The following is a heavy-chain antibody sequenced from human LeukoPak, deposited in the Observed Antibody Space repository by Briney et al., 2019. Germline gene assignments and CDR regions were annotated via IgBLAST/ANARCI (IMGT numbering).Heavy chain of an antibody. V-gene: IGHV4-30-4*08. CDR1: GGSFSSGDYY. Sequence: SATLSLTCTVSGGSFSSGDYYWSCIRQPPGKGLVWFVYISYSGSTYYNPSLKGRVTISLDTSKNQLSLKLSSVTAADTAVYYWARAVDDYGSGSYYKRWFDPWGQGTLVTVSS. CDR3: ARAVDDYGSGSYYKRWFDP. D-gene: IGHD3-10*01. J-gene: IGHJ5*02. CDR2: ISYSGST.